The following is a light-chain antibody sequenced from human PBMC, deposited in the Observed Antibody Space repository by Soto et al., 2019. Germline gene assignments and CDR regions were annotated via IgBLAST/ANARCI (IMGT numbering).Light chain of an antibody. CDR1: SSNIGAGYD. CDR3: QSYDSSLSAL. CDR2: GNS. J-gene: IGLJ3*02. Sequence: QSVLTQPPSVSGAPGQRVTISCTGSSSNIGAGYDVHWYQQLPGTAPKLLIYGNSNRPSGVPDRFSGSKSGTSASLAITGLQAEDEADYSCQSYDSSLSALFGGGTQLTV. V-gene: IGLV1-40*01.